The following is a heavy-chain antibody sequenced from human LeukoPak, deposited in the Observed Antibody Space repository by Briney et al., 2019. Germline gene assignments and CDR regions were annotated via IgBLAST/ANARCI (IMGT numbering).Heavy chain of an antibody. Sequence: GGSLRLSCAASGFTFSRYWMSWVRQAPGKGLEWVANINEDGSEKYHVDSVKGRFTISRANAKNLLYLQMNSLRADNTAVYYGARDPEDDWNGLDPWGQGTQVIASS. D-gene: IGHD3-9*01. J-gene: IGHJ5*02. CDR1: GFTFSRYW. CDR2: INEDGSEK. V-gene: IGHV3-7*01. CDR3: ARDPEDDWNGLDP.